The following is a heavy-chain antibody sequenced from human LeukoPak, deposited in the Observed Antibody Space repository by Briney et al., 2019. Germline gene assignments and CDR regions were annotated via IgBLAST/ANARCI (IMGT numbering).Heavy chain of an antibody. CDR2: IYYSGKT. D-gene: IGHD6-13*01. V-gene: IGHV4-39*01. CDR1: GGSISSSSNY. J-gene: IGHJ6*02. CDR3: AREQQLTTFYYYGMDV. Sequence: SEILSLTCAVSGGSISSSSNYWGWIRQPRGKGLEWIESIYYSGKTYYNPPVKSRLTISVYTSKTQFSLKLSSVTAADTAVYYCAREQQLTTFYYYGMDVWGQGTTVTVSS.